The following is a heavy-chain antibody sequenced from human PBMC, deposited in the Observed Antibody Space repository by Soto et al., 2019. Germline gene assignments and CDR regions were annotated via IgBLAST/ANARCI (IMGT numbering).Heavy chain of an antibody. Sequence: RSKAYGGTTEYAASVKGRFTISRDDSKSIAYLQMNSLKTEDTAVYYCTRGPFVVVTAPFDYWGQGTLVTVSS. CDR3: TRGPFVVVTAPFDY. D-gene: IGHD2-21*02. J-gene: IGHJ4*02. V-gene: IGHV3-49*02. CDR2: RSKAYGGTT.